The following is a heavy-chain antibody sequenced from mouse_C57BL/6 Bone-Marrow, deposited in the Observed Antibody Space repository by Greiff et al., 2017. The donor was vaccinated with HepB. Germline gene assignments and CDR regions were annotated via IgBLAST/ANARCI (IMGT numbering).Heavy chain of an antibody. CDR3: ARSMGLRGYYAMDY. V-gene: IGHV3-1*01. Sequence: VQLKESGPGMVKPSQSLSLTCTVPGYSITSGYDWHWIRHLPGNTLEWMGYISYSGSTNYNPSLKSRISITHDTSKNHFFLKLNSVTTEDTATYYCARSMGLRGYYAMDYWGQGTSVTVSS. CDR1: GYSITSGYD. CDR2: ISYSGST. D-gene: IGHD2-4*01. J-gene: IGHJ4*01.